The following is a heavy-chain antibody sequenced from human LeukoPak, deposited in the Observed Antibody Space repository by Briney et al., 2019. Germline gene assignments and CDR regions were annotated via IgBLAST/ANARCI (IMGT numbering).Heavy chain of an antibody. Sequence: PGGTLRLSCAASGFTFSSYGMSWVRQAPGKGPEWVANIKQESGEIYYVDSVRGRFTISRDNAKNSLYLQMNSLRAEDTAVYYCARDKIVGPTRFDYWGQGILVTVSS. D-gene: IGHD1-26*01. J-gene: IGHJ4*02. CDR1: GFTFSSYG. CDR2: IKQESGEI. V-gene: IGHV3-7*01. CDR3: ARDKIVGPTRFDY.